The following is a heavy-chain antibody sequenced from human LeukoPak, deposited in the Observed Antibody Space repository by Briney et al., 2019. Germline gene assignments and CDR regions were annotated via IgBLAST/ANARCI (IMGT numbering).Heavy chain of an antibody. CDR1: GYTFTSYA. D-gene: IGHD7-27*01. CDR3: ARDLGMAKAHYWYFDL. CDR2: INTNTGNP. J-gene: IGHJ2*01. V-gene: IGHV7-4-1*02. Sequence: ASVKVSCKASGYTFTSYAMNWVRQAPGQGLEWMGWINTNTGNPTYAQGFTGRFVFSLDTSVSTAYLQISSLKAGDTAVYYCARDLGMAKAHYWYFDLWGRGTLVTVSS.